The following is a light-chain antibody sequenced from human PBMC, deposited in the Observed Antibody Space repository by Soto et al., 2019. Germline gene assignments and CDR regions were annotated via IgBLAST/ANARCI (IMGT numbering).Light chain of an antibody. J-gene: IGKJ4*01. CDR2: PAS. CDR1: QGINSH. V-gene: IGKV1-9*01. Sequence: DSQLTQSPSFLSASVGDRVTITCLASQGINSHLAWYQQGPGKAPKLLIYPASTLQSGVPSRFRGSASGTEYTLTISSLPPEDFETYYCQQVSGYPLNFGGGTKVDI. CDR3: QQVSGYPLN.